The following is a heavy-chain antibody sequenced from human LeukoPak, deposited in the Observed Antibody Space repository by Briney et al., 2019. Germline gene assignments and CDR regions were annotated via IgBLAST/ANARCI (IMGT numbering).Heavy chain of an antibody. J-gene: IGHJ6*03. CDR2: IYHSGST. V-gene: IGHV4-38-2*02. CDR3: ARASTTSHYMDV. Sequence: SETLSLTCTVSGYSISSGYYWGWIRQPPGKGLEWIGSIYHSGSTYYNPSLKSRVTISVDTSKNQFSLKLSSVTAADTAVYYCARASTTSHYMDVWGKGTTVTVSS. D-gene: IGHD5/OR15-5a*01. CDR1: GYSISSGYY.